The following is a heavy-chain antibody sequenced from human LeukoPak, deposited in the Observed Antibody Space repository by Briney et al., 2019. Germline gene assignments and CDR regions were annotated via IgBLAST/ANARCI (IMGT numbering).Heavy chain of an antibody. J-gene: IGHJ4*02. CDR1: GFTFSSYA. CDR2: ISYDGSNK. CDR3: ARTHGGNSDRFDY. Sequence: GRSLRLSCAASGFTFSSYAMHWVRQAPGKGLEWVAVISYDGSNKYYADSVKGRFTNSRDNSKNTLYLQMNSLRAEDTAVYYCARTHGGNSDRFDYWGQGTLVTVSS. V-gene: IGHV3-30*01. D-gene: IGHD4-23*01.